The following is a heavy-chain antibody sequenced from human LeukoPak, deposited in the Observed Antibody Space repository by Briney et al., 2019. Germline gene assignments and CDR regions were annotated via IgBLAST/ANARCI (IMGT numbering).Heavy chain of an antibody. J-gene: IGHJ3*02. CDR1: GFTVSSNY. Sequence: GGSLRLSCAVSGFTVSSNYMSWVRQAPGKGLEWVSVIYSGGDTYYADSVKGRFTISRDNSKNTLYLQMNSLRAEDTAVYYCARDRPLSGSSFDIWGQGTMVTVSS. D-gene: IGHD1-26*01. CDR3: ARDRPLSGSSFDI. V-gene: IGHV3-53*01. CDR2: IYSGGDT.